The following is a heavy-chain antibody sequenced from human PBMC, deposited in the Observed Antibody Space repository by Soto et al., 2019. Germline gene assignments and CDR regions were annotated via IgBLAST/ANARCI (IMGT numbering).Heavy chain of an antibody. Sequence: SVKVSCKASGGTFSSYTISWVRQAPGQGLEWMGRIIPILGIANYAQKFQGRVTITADKSTSTAYMELSSLRSEDMAVYYCARVAVGSYYFDYWGQGTLVTGSS. CDR1: GGTFSSYT. D-gene: IGHD6-19*01. V-gene: IGHV1-69*02. CDR3: ARVAVGSYYFDY. J-gene: IGHJ4*02. CDR2: IIPILGIA.